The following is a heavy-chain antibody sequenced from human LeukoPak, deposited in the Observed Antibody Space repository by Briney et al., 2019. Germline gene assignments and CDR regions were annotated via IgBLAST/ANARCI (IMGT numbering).Heavy chain of an antibody. CDR1: GGSVSSGSYY. J-gene: IGHJ5*02. Sequence: PSQTLSLTCTVSGGSVSSGSYYWSWIRQPAGKGLEWLGRIYASGNTNYNPSLKSRVTISVDRSKNQFSLKLSSVTAADTAVYYCARDKELLWFGESNNWFDPWGQGTLVTVSS. CDR2: IYASGNT. V-gene: IGHV4-61*02. D-gene: IGHD3-10*01. CDR3: ARDKELLWFGESNNWFDP.